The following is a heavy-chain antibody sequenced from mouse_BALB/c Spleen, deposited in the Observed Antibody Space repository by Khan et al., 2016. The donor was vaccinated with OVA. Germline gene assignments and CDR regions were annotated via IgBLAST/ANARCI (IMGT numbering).Heavy chain of an antibody. CDR3: VRGGKFAY. D-gene: IGHD1-1*02. CDR1: GYTFTDYA. V-gene: IGHV1S137*01. CDR2: ISTNYGDA. Sequence: QVQLQQPGAELVRPGVSVKISCKASGYTFTDYAMHWVKQRHAKSLEWIGVISTNYGDADYNQKLQGKASMTVDRSSSTVYMELARLTSEDSAIYYCVRGGKFAYWGQGTLVTVSA. J-gene: IGHJ3*01.